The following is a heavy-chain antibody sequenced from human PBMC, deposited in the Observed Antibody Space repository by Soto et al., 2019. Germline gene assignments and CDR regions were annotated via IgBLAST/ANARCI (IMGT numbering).Heavy chain of an antibody. CDR1: GYTFTSYG. CDR3: ARVAPDYYDSSGYYRIHLIDY. CDR2: ISAYNGNT. Sequence: GASVKVSCKASGYTFTSYGISWVRQAPGQGLEWMGWISAYNGNTNYAQKLQGRVTMTTDTSTSTAYMELRSLRSDDTAVYYCARVAPDYYDSSGYYRIHLIDYWGQGTLVTVSS. D-gene: IGHD3-22*01. J-gene: IGHJ4*02. V-gene: IGHV1-18*01.